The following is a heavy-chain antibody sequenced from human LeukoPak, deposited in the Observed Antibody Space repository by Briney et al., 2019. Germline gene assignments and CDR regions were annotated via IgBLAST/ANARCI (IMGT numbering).Heavy chain of an antibody. V-gene: IGHV4-59*01. CDR3: ARRLDCGGGTCQYYFDY. CDR1: GGSISSYY. Sequence: SETLSLTCTVSGGSISSYYWSWIRQPPGKGLEWIGYIYYSGSTNYNPSLKSRVAISVDASKNQFSLKLSSVTAADTAVYYCARRLDCGGGTCQYYFDYWGQGTLVTVSS. CDR2: IYYSGST. J-gene: IGHJ4*02. D-gene: IGHD2-15*01.